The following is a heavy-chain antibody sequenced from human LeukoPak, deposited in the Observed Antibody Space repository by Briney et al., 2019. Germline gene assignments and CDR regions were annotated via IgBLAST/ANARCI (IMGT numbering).Heavy chain of an antibody. J-gene: IGHJ6*03. CDR3: ASTRGGTNDYYYYMDV. Sequence: ASVKVSCKASGYTFTSYDTNWVRQATGQGIEWMGWMNPNSGNTGYAQKFQGRVTMTRNTSISTAYMELSSLRSEDTAVYYCASTRGGTNDYYYYMDVWGKGTTVTVSS. CDR2: MNPNSGNT. V-gene: IGHV1-8*01. CDR1: GYTFTSYD. D-gene: IGHD1-14*01.